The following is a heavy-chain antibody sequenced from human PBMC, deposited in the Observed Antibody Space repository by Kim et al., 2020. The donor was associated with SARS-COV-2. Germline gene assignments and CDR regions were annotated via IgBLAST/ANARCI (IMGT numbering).Heavy chain of an antibody. D-gene: IGHD3-10*01. CDR3: ASIGEDNY. CDR2: GSNK. Sequence: GSNKYYADSVKGRFTISRDNSKNTLYLQMNSLRAEDTAVYYCASIGEDNYWGQGTLVTVSS. J-gene: IGHJ4*02. V-gene: IGHV3-33*01.